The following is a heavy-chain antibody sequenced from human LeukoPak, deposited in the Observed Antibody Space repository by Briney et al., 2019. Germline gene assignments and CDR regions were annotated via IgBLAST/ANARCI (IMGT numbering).Heavy chain of an antibody. J-gene: IGHJ6*02. CDR1: GFTFSSYG. Sequence: PGRSLRLSCAASGFTFSSYGMHWVRQAPGKGLEWVAVIWYDGSNKYYADSVKGRFTISRDNSKNTLYLQMNSLRAEDTAVYYCARDPGDYGGYYYYGMDVWGQGTTVTVSS. V-gene: IGHV3-33*01. D-gene: IGHD4-23*01. CDR2: IWYDGSNK. CDR3: ARDPGDYGGYYYYGMDV.